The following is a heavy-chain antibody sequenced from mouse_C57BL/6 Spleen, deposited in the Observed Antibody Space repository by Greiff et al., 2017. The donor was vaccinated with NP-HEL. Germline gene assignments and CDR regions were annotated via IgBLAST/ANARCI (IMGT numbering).Heavy chain of an antibody. CDR2: IYPGNSDT. D-gene: IGHD1-1*01. V-gene: IGHV1-5*01. Sequence: EVQLQQSGTVLARPGASVKMSCKTSGYTFTSYWMHWVKQRPGQGLEWIGAIYPGNSDTSYNQKFKGKAKLTAVTSASTAYMELSSLTNEDSAVYYCTRSSNYGTDAMDYWGQGTSVTVSS. J-gene: IGHJ4*01. CDR1: GYTFTSYW. CDR3: TRSSNYGTDAMDY.